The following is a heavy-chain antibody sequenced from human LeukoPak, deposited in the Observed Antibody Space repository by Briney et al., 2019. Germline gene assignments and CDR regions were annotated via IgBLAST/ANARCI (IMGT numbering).Heavy chain of an antibody. J-gene: IGHJ4*02. Sequence: GGSLRLSCVASGLNFSNYWMSWVRQAPGKGLEWVANIKQDGTEENYVDSVTGRFTISRGNAKKSLYLQMNSLRAEDTALYYCAKDLSSSWYRGFDYWGQGTLVTVSS. V-gene: IGHV3-7*03. D-gene: IGHD6-13*01. CDR1: GLNFSNYW. CDR2: IKQDGTEE. CDR3: AKDLSSSWYRGFDY.